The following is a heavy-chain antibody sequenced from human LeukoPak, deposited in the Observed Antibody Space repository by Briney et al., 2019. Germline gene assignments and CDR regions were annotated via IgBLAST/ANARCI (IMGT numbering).Heavy chain of an antibody. Sequence: SVCPSRKVSGYTLTELSTHWVRQAPGKGLEWMGGFDPEDGETIYAQKFQGRVTMTEDTSTDTAYMELSSLRSEDTAVYYCASGDIVVVPACRWSGSFDYSGQGTLVTVSS. CDR3: ASGDIVVVPACRWSGSFDY. CDR1: GYTLTELS. V-gene: IGHV1-24*01. D-gene: IGHD2-2*01. CDR2: FDPEDGET. J-gene: IGHJ4*02.